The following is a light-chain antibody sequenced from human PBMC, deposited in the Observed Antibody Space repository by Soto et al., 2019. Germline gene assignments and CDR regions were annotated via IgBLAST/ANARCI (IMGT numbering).Light chain of an antibody. V-gene: IGKV3-11*01. CDR3: QQRSNWPLT. Sequence: EIVLTQSPATLSLSPGERATLSCRASQSVTRYVAWYQHKPGQAPRLLVYDASARAAGVPARFSGSGSGTDFTLTISSLEPEDFAIYYCQQRSNWPLTFGGGTKVDIK. J-gene: IGKJ4*01. CDR2: DAS. CDR1: QSVTRY.